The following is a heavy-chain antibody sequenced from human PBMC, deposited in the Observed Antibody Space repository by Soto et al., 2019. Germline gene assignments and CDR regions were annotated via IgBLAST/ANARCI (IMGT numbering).Heavy chain of an antibody. J-gene: IGHJ4*02. CDR2: INPNSGGT. V-gene: IGHV1-2*02. Sequence: ASVKVSCKASGYTFTGYYMHWVRQAPGQGLEWMGWINPNSGGTSYAQKFQGRVTMTRDTSISTAYMELSRLRSDDTAVYYCARSKWLLPFDYWGQGTLVTVSS. CDR3: ARSKWLLPFDY. D-gene: IGHD3-22*01. CDR1: GYTFTGYY.